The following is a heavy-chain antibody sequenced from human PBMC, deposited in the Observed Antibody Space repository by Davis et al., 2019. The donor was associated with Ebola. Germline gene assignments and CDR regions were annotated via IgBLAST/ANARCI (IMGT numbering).Heavy chain of an antibody. CDR2: ISSSSSYI. V-gene: IGHV3-21*01. Sequence: GGSLRLSCAASGFTFSSYSMNWVRQAPGKGLEWVSSISSSSSYIYYADSVKGRFTISRDNAKNSLYLQMNSLRAEDTAVYYCARDRSGHDPWGYYYYGMDVWGQGTTVTVSS. J-gene: IGHJ6*02. CDR1: GFTFSSYS. D-gene: IGHD5-12*01. CDR3: ARDRSGHDPWGYYYYGMDV.